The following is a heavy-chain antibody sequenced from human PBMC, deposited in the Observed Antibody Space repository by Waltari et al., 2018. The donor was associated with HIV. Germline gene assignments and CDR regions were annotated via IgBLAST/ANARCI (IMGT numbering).Heavy chain of an antibody. CDR2: INPNSGGT. Sequence: QVQLVQSGAAGKKPGASVKVSCTASGYTFTGYYIHWVRQAPGQGLEWMGWINPNSGGTNYAQKFQGRVTMTRDTSISTAYMELSRLRSDDTAVYYCARDRARTTDYYYYGMDVWGQGTTVTVSS. CDR3: ARDRARTTDYYYYGMDV. J-gene: IGHJ6*02. CDR1: GYTFTGYY. D-gene: IGHD1-7*01. V-gene: IGHV1-2*02.